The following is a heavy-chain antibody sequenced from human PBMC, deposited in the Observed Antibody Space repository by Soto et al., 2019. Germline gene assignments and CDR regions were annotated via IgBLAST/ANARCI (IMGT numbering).Heavy chain of an antibody. CDR1: GLSLRTTGVG. CDR2: LYWDDDK. CDR3: VQSRCGGDCLEIYSSHAYYGFDV. D-gene: IGHD2-21*02. J-gene: IGHJ6*02. V-gene: IGHV2-5*02. Sequence: QITLKESGPTLVKPTQTLTLTCTVSGLSLRTTGVGVGWVRQPPGKALEWLALLYWDDDKRYSPSLKSRLTITKDISEKQVVLTMTKMDTVDTATYYCVQSRCGGDCLEIYSSHAYYGFDVWGQGTRVTVSS.